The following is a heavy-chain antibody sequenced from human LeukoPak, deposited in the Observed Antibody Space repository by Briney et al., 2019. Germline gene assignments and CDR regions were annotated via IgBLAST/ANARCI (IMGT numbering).Heavy chain of an antibody. CDR2: ISYDGSNK. V-gene: IGHV3-30*18. CDR3: AKDNRWFGELLGAAIDY. CDR1: GFTFSSYG. Sequence: GGSLRLSCAASGFTFSSYGMHWVRQAPGKGLEWVAVISYDGSNKYYADSVKGRFTISRDNSKNTLYLQMNSLRAEDTAVYYCAKDNRWFGELLGAAIDYWGQGTLVTVSS. D-gene: IGHD3-10*01. J-gene: IGHJ4*02.